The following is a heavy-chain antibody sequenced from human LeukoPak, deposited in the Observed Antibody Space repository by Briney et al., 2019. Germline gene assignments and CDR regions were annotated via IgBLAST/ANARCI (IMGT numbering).Heavy chain of an antibody. V-gene: IGHV4-34*01. Sequence: PSETLSLTCAVYGGSFSGYYWSWIRQPPGKGLEWIGEINHSGSTNYNPSLKSRVTISVDTSKNQFSLKLSSVTAADTAVYYCARHEGYCSGGSCFRGPYYFDYWGQGALVTVSS. D-gene: IGHD2-15*01. CDR2: INHSGST. J-gene: IGHJ4*02. CDR3: ARHEGYCSGGSCFRGPYYFDY. CDR1: GGSFSGYY.